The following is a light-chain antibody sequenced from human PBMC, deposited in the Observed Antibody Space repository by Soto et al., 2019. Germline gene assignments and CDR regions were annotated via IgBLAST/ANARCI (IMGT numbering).Light chain of an antibody. Sequence: EIVMTQSPATLSVSPGERATLSCRASQGIKDYLAWFQQKPGQAPRLLIYGASTSATAIPARFSGSGSGTEFTLSISSLQSEDVAVYYCQQDNTWPRTFGQGTKVE. CDR2: GAS. CDR3: QQDNTWPRT. CDR1: QGIKDY. V-gene: IGKV3-15*01. J-gene: IGKJ1*01.